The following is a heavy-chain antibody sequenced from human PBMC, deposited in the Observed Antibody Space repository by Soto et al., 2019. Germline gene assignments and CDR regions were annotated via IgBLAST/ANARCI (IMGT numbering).Heavy chain of an antibody. CDR1: GGSISSSNW. CDR2: IYHSGST. V-gene: IGHV4-4*02. J-gene: IGHJ4*02. Sequence: SETLSLTCAVSGGSISSSNWWSWVRQPPGKGLEWIGEIYHSGSTNYNPSLKGRVTISVDTSKNQFSLKLSSVTAADTAVYYCARTRGIAARGIDYWGQGTLVTVSS. CDR3: ARTRGIAARGIDY. D-gene: IGHD6-6*01.